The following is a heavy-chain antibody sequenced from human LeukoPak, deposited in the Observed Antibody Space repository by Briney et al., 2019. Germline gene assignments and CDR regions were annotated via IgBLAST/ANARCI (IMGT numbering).Heavy chain of an antibody. D-gene: IGHD2-2*02. Sequence: GGSLRLSCAASGFTFSIYSMNWVRQAPGKGLGWVSSISSSSSYIYYADSVKGRFTISRDNAKNSLYLQMNSLRAEDTAVYYCARDETIPYAFDIWGQGTMVTVSS. CDR2: ISSSSSYI. V-gene: IGHV3-21*01. CDR1: GFTFSIYS. J-gene: IGHJ3*02. CDR3: ARDETIPYAFDI.